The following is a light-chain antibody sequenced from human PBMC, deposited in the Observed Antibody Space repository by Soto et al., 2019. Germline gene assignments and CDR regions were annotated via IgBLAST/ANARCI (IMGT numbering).Light chain of an antibody. Sequence: DIQMTQSPSTLSASVGDRVTITCRASQSISSWLAWYQQKPGKAPKLLIFDASSLESGTPSRFSGRRSGTQFTLTIKGLQPDDFATYYCQQYDNYKPLTFGGGTMGDIK. CDR3: QQYDNYKPLT. J-gene: IGKJ4*01. CDR1: QSISSW. V-gene: IGKV1-5*01. CDR2: DAS.